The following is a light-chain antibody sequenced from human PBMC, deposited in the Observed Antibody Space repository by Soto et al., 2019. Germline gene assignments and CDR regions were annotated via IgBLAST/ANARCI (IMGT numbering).Light chain of an antibody. J-gene: IGKJ1*01. Sequence: IPMTQSPSSLAASVGDRITITCRASQTISTYVNWYRQKSGAAPELLLYDASTLQSGVPSRFSGGGSGTDFTLTISSLQLEDFATYYSQHTYNTPLTFGQGTTGEIK. CDR2: DAS. CDR3: QHTYNTPLT. CDR1: QTISTY. V-gene: IGKV1-39*01.